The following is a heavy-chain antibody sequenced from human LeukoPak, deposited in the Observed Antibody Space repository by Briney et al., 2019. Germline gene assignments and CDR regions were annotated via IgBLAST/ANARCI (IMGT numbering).Heavy chain of an antibody. CDR2: ISDSGGRT. CDR3: ARDRRRRWEPIYYFDY. J-gene: IGHJ4*02. V-gene: IGHV3-23*01. CDR1: GFTFSSYA. D-gene: IGHD1-26*01. Sequence: GGSLRLSCAASGFTFSSYAMSWVRQAPGKGLEWVSAISDSGGRTYYADSVTRPFPISRDNSKNTLYLQMTSLRAEDTAVYYCARDRRRRWEPIYYFDYWGQGTPVTVSS.